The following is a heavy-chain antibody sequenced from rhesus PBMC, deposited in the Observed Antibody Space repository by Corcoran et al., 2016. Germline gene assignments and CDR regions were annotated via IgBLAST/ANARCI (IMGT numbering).Heavy chain of an antibody. Sequence: QVQLQESGPGLVKPSETLSLTCAVSGGSISDDYYWNWIRQPPGKGLDWFGYIYGSGGGTNYKPSHKYRFTISIATSKNQFSLELSSVTAADTAVYYCARYGDYCSGIYCYSGYFEFWGQGALVTVSS. V-gene: IGHV4-106*01. D-gene: IGHD2-27*01. CDR3: ARYGDYCSGIYCYSGYFEF. CDR1: GGSISDDYY. J-gene: IGHJ1*01. CDR2: IYGSGGGT.